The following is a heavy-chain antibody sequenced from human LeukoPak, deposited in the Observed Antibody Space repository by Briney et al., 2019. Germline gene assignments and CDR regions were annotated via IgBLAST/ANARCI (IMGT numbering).Heavy chain of an antibody. D-gene: IGHD3-10*01. V-gene: IGHV4-34*01. CDR1: SGSFSDSY. CDR3: ARTPKGSGSYYNGDPYYYYDMDV. Sequence: SETLSLTCAVYSGSFSDSYWTWIRQPPGKGLEWIGEINHSGSTNYNPSLKSRVIISVDTSKNQFSLRLSSVTAADTAVYYCARTPKGSGSYYNGDPYYYYDMDVWGKGTTVTVSS. CDR2: INHSGST. J-gene: IGHJ6*04.